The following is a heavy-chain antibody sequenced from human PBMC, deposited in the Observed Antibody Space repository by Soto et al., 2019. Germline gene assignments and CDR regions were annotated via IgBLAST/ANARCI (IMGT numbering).Heavy chain of an antibody. J-gene: IGHJ6*02. CDR2: IYPGDSDT. Sequence: SLKISRKGSGYSFTSYWIGWVRQMPGKGLEWMGIIYPGDSDTRYSPSFQGQVTISADKSISTAYLQWSSLKASDTAMYYCARTSAAGKYYYGMDVWGQGTTVTVSS. D-gene: IGHD6-13*01. CDR3: ARTSAAGKYYYGMDV. V-gene: IGHV5-51*01. CDR1: GYSFTSYW.